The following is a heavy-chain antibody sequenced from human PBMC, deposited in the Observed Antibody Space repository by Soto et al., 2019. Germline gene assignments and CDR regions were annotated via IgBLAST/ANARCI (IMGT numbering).Heavy chain of an antibody. D-gene: IGHD6-19*01. CDR1: GGSISSSSYY. CDR2: IYYSGST. CDR3: ARHSSGWYDFDY. J-gene: IGHJ4*02. Sequence: SETLSLTCTVSGGSISSSSYYWGWIRQPPGKGLEGIGRIYYSGSTYYNPSLKSRVTISVDTSKNQFVLKLSSVTAADTAVYYCARHSSGWYDFDYWGQGTLVTVSS. V-gene: IGHV4-39*01.